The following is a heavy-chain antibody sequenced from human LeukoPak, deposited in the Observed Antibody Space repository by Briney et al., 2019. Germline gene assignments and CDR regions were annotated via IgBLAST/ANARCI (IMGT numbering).Heavy chain of an antibody. CDR2: ISSSGSTI. Sequence: KTGGSLRLSCAASGFTFSDYYMSWIRQAPGKGLEWVSYISSSGSTIYYADSVKGRFTISRDNAKNSLYLQMNSLRAEGTAVYYCARGDYYDSSGYYYVFWGQGTLVTVSS. V-gene: IGHV3-11*01. D-gene: IGHD3-22*01. CDR3: ARGDYYDSSGYYYVF. CDR1: GFTFSDYY. J-gene: IGHJ4*02.